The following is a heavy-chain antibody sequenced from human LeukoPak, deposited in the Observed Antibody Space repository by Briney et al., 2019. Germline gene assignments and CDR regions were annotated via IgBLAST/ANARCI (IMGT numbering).Heavy chain of an antibody. D-gene: IGHD4-23*01. CDR3: AGDRGGLRWTSRYFDL. CDR1: GYTFTSYG. CDR2: ISAYNGNT. J-gene: IGHJ2*01. Sequence: GASVKVSCKASGYTFTSYGISWVRQAPGQGLEWMGWISAYNGNTNYAQKLQGRVTMTTDTSTSTAYMELRSLRSDDTAVYYCAGDRGGLRWTSRYFDLWGRGTLVTVSS. V-gene: IGHV1-18*01.